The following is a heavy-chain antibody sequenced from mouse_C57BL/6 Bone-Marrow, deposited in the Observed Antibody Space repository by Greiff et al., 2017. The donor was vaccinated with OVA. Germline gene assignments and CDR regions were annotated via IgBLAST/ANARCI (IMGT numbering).Heavy chain of an antibody. CDR3: ARSFGKGAMDY. D-gene: IGHD2-1*01. CDR1: GFTFSDYY. J-gene: IGHJ4*01. V-gene: IGHV5-16*01. CDR2: INYDGSST. Sequence: EVHLVESEGGLVQPGSSMKLSCTASGFTFSDYYMAWVRQVPEKGLEWVANINYDGSSTYYLDSLKSRFIISRDNAKNILYLQMSSLKSEDTATYYCARSFGKGAMDYWGQGTSVTVSS.